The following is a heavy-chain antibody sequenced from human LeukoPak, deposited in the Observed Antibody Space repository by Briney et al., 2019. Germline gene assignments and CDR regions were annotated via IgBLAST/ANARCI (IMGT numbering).Heavy chain of an antibody. CDR2: ISYIGST. V-gene: IGHV4-59*01. Sequence: IXQPPGXGLEWIGYISYIGSTNYNPSLKSRVTISIDTSKNQFSLRLSSVTAADTAVYYCARDVVTVTKGFDIWGQGTMVSVSS. D-gene: IGHD4-17*01. J-gene: IGHJ3*02. CDR3: ARDVVTVTKGFDI.